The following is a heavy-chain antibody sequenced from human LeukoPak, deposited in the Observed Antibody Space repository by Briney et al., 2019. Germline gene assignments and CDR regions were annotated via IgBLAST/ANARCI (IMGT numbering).Heavy chain of an antibody. Sequence: TVGSLGLSCAASGFTFSSYAMHWVRQAPGKGLEWVAVISYDGSNKYYADSVKGRFTISRDNSKNTLYLQMNSLRAEDTAVYYCARVLEVEVEWELPVAWRFEGSALGYWGQGTLVTVSS. J-gene: IGHJ4*02. CDR3: ARVLEVEVEWELPVAWRFEGSALGY. V-gene: IGHV3-30-3*01. CDR1: GFTFSSYA. D-gene: IGHD1-26*01. CDR2: ISYDGSNK.